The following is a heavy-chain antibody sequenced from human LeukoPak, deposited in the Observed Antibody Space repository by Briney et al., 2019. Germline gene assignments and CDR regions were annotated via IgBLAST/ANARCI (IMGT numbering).Heavy chain of an antibody. Sequence: SETLSLTCTVSGYSISSGYYWGWIRQPPGKGLAWIGSIYHSRSTYYNPSLKSRVTMSVDTSKNQFSLKLSSVTAADTAMSYCAREKIGTGTVLGKDYYYMDFWGKGTTVTVSS. CDR1: GYSISSGYY. V-gene: IGHV4-38-2*02. J-gene: IGHJ6*03. D-gene: IGHD3-16*01. CDR2: IYHSRST. CDR3: AREKIGTGTVLGKDYYYMDF.